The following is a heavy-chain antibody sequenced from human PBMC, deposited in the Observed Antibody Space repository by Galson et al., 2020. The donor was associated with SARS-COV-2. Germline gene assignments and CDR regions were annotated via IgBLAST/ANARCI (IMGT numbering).Heavy chain of an antibody. CDR1: GFTFSSYA. CDR3: AKDQVGTTTGGFDY. CDR2: IGGSGGST. Sequence: GGSLRLSCAASGFTFSSYAMSWVRQAPGKGLEWVSAIGGSGGSTYYADSVKGRFTISRDNSKNTLYLQMNSLRAEDTAVYYCAKDQVGTTTGGFDYWGQGILVTVSS. J-gene: IGHJ4*02. V-gene: IGHV3-23*01. D-gene: IGHD1-26*01.